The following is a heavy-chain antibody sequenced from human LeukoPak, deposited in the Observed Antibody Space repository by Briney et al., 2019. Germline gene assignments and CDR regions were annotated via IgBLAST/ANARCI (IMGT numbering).Heavy chain of an antibody. D-gene: IGHD3-3*01. V-gene: IGHV4-4*07. CDR1: GGSISSYY. CDR2: IYTSGST. CDR3: ARDKGVDYDFWSGYYSRFDY. J-gene: IGHJ4*02. Sequence: SETLSLTCTVSGGSISSYYWRWIRQPAGKGLEWIGRIYTSGSTNYNPSLKSRVTMSVDTSKNQFSLKLSSVTAADTAVYYCARDKGVDYDFWSGYYSRFDYWGQGTLVTVSS.